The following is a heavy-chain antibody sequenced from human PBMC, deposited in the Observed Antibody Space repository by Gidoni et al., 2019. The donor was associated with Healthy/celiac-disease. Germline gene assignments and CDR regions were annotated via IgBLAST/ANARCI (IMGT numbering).Heavy chain of an antibody. Sequence: QLQLQESGPGLVKPSETLSLTCTVSGGSISSSSYYWGWIRQPPGKGLEWIGSIYYSGSTYYNPSLKSRVTISVDTSKNQFSLKLSSVTAADTAVYYCARTVLAYCGGDCYSNWFDPWGQGTLVTVSS. J-gene: IGHJ5*02. CDR1: GGSISSSSYY. V-gene: IGHV4-39*01. D-gene: IGHD2-21*02. CDR3: ARTVLAYCGGDCYSNWFDP. CDR2: IYYSGST.